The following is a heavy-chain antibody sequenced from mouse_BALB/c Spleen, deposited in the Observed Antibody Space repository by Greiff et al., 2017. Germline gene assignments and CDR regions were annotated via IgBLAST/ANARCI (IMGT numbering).Heavy chain of an antibody. J-gene: IGHJ3*01. D-gene: IGHD2-4*01. CDR1: GYSITSDYA. Sequence: VQLKESGPGLVKPSQSLSLTCTVTGYSITSDYAWNWIRQFPGNKLEWMGYISYSGSTSYNPSLKSRISITRDTSKNQFFLQLNSVTTEDTATYYCASYDYAWFAYWGQGTLVTVSA. CDR3: ASYDYAWFAY. V-gene: IGHV3-2*02. CDR2: ISYSGST.